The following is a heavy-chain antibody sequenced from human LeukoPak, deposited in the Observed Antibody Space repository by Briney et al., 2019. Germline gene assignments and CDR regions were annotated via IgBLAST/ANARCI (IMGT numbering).Heavy chain of an antibody. D-gene: IGHD1-1*01. V-gene: IGHV4-59*08. CDR3: ARANPNWNPQDY. CDR1: GGSMTSYY. Sequence: PSETLSLTCTVSGGSMTSYYWSWIRQPPGKGLEWIGYVYHSGSTSYNPSLKSRVSISEDTSKNQFSLKVSSVTAADTAVYYCARANPNWNPQDYWGQGTLVTVSS. CDR2: VYHSGST. J-gene: IGHJ4*02.